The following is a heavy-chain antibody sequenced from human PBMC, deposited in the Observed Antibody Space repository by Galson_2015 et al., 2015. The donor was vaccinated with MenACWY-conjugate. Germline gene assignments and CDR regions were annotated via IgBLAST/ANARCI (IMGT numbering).Heavy chain of an antibody. V-gene: IGHV3-74*01. J-gene: IGHJ4*02. D-gene: IGHD1-1*01. Sequence: SLRLSCAASGFTFNNYWMHWVRQPPGKGLEWISYIKADGSFSNYADSVKGRFTISTDNAKNMVYLQMDGLGDEDTAVYFCARDNNCSFDSWGQGTRVTVSS. CDR2: IKADGSFS. CDR3: ARDNNCSFDS. CDR1: GFTFNNYW.